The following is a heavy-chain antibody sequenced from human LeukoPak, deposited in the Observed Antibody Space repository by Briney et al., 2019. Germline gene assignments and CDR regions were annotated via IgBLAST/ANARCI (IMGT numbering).Heavy chain of an antibody. Sequence: ASVKVSCKASGYTFTGYYMHWVRQAPGQGLEWMGWINPNSGGTNYAQKFQGRVTMTRDTSISTAYMELSRLRSDDTAVYYCARGGQQLVLGTYYYYYYMDVWGKGTTVTVSS. V-gene: IGHV1-2*02. CDR2: INPNSGGT. CDR1: GYTFTGYY. J-gene: IGHJ6*03. D-gene: IGHD6-13*01. CDR3: ARGGQQLVLGTYYYYYYMDV.